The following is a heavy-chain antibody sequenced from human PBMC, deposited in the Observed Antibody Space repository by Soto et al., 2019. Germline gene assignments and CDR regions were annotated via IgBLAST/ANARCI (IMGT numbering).Heavy chain of an antibody. V-gene: IGHV4-30-4*01. D-gene: IGHD3-10*01. CDR2: IYYSGST. CDR1: GGSISSGDYY. J-gene: IGHJ6*02. CDR3: ARDRGPLRQPVYYYYGMDV. Sequence: LSLTCTVSGGSISSGDYYWSWIRQPPGKGLEWIGYIYYSGSTYYNPSLKSRVTISVDTSKNQFSLKLSSVTAADTAVYYCARDRGPLRQPVYYYYGMDVWGQGTKVTV.